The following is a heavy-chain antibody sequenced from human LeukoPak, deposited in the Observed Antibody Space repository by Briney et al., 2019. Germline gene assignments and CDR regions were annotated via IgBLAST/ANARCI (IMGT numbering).Heavy chain of an antibody. CDR1: GGSISNNNYD. CDR3: AKAWAAAGSFDD. Sequence: SETLFLTCTVSGGSISNNNYDWGWIRQPPGKGLEWIGSIYYTGSTYYNPSLKSRVTISVDTSKNQFSLKLTSVAAADRAVYYCAKAWAAAGSFDDWGQGTLVTVSS. D-gene: IGHD6-13*01. CDR2: IYYTGST. V-gene: IGHV4-39*01. J-gene: IGHJ4*02.